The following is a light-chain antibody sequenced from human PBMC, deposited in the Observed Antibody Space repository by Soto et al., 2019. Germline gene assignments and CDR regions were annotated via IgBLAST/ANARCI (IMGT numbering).Light chain of an antibody. V-gene: IGLV8-61*01. J-gene: IGLJ2*01. CDR2: STN. CDR1: SGSVSTSYY. Sequence: QTVVTQEPSFSVSPGGTVTLTCGLSSGSVSTSYYPSWYQQTPGQAPRTLIYSTNTRSCGVPDRFSGSILGNKAALTITGAQADDESDYYCVLYMGSGTVVFGGGTKVTV. CDR3: VLYMGSGTVV.